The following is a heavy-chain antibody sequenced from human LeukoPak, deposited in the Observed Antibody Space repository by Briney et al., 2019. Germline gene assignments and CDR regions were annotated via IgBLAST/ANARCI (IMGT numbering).Heavy chain of an antibody. CDR2: ISSSSSYI. J-gene: IGHJ4*02. Sequence: GGSLRLSCEASGFTFSSYSMNWVRRAPGKGLEWVSSISSSSSYIYYADSVKGRFTISRDNAKNSLYLQMNSLRAEDTAVYYCASFGVVVAATGFDYWGQGTLVTVSS. CDR1: GFTFSSYS. D-gene: IGHD2-15*01. V-gene: IGHV3-21*01. CDR3: ASFGVVVAATGFDY.